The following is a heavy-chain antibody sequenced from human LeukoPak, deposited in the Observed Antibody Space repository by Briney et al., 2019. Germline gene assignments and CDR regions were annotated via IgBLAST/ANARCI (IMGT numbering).Heavy chain of an antibody. Sequence: GGSLRLSCAASGFTFSSYAMSWVRQAPGKGREWVSAISGSGGSTYYADSVKGRFTISRDNSKNTLYLQMNSLRAEDTAVYYCAKGSSWTPTGYFDYWGQGTLVTVSS. J-gene: IGHJ4*02. D-gene: IGHD6-13*01. CDR2: ISGSGGST. CDR1: GFTFSSYA. CDR3: AKGSSWTPTGYFDY. V-gene: IGHV3-23*01.